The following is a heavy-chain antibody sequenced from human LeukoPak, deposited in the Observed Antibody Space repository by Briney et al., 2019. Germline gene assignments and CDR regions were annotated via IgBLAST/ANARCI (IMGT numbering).Heavy chain of an antibody. CDR2: ISGYNGNT. J-gene: IGHJ4*02. Sequence: GASVKVSCKASDYTLTSYGITWVRQAPGQGLEWMGWISGYNGNTKYAQKLLGRVTMTTDTSTNTAYMELRSLRSDDTAVYYCAMGDYSYFSSDYWGQGTLVTVSS. CDR1: DYTLTSYG. V-gene: IGHV1-18*01. CDR3: AMGDYSYFSSDY. D-gene: IGHD4-11*01.